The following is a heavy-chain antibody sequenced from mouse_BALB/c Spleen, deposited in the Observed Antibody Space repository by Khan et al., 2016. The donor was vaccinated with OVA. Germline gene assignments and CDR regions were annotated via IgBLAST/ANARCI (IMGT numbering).Heavy chain of an antibody. D-gene: IGHD1-2*01. CDR2: LWGDGST. Sequence: QVQLKESGPGLVAPSQSLSITCTVSGFSLTSYGVNWVRQPPGKGLEWLGVLWGDGSTNYHSTLMSSLSISKDNSQSQVFLKLSSLQTDDTATYFCAKWGTANYYAMDYWGQGTSVTVAS. J-gene: IGHJ4*01. CDR3: AKWGTANYYAMDY. CDR1: GFSLTSYG. V-gene: IGHV2-3*01.